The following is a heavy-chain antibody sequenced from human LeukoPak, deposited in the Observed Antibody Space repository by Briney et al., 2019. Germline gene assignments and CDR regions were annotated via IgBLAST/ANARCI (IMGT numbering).Heavy chain of an antibody. CDR2: ISGSGDNT. D-gene: IGHD3-22*01. J-gene: IGHJ4*02. Sequence: SGGSLRLSCAASGVTFSSYAMSWVRQAPGKGLEWVSGISGSGDNTYYADSVKGRFTISRDNSKNTLYVQVNSLGTEDTAAYYCAKGSYYDSSGSFYFDYWGQGTLVTVSS. CDR1: GVTFSSYA. V-gene: IGHV3-23*01. CDR3: AKGSYYDSSGSFYFDY.